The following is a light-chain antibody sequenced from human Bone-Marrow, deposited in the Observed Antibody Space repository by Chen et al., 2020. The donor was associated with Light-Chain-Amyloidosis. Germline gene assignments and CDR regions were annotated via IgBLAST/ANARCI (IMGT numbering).Light chain of an antibody. CDR2: EVT. J-gene: IGLJ1*01. Sequence: QPALTQPASDSGSPVQSITISCTGTSSDVGGDNHGSWYQQHPDKAPKLMIYEVTNRPSWVPDRFSGSKSDNTASLTISGFQSEDEADYFCSSYTITSTLVFGSGTRVTVL. CDR3: SSYTITSTLV. CDR1: SSDVGGDNH. V-gene: IGLV2-14*01.